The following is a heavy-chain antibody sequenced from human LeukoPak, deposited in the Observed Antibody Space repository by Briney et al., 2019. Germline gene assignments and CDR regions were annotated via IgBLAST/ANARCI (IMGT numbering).Heavy chain of an antibody. V-gene: IGHV1-2*06. CDR1: GYTFTGYY. J-gene: IGHJ6*02. CDR2: INPNSGGT. Sequence: ASVKVSCKASGYTFTGYYMHWVRQAPGQGLEWMGRINPNSGGTNYAQEFQGRVTMTRDTSISTAYMELSRLRSDDTAVYYCARGAPWYDFWSGYYFWDYGMDVWGQGTTVTVSS. D-gene: IGHD3-3*01. CDR3: ARGAPWYDFWSGYYFWDYGMDV.